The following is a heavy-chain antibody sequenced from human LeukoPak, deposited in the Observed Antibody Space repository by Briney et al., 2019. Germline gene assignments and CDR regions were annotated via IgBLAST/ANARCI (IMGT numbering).Heavy chain of an antibody. D-gene: IGHD2-8*01. V-gene: IGHV4-61*02. Sequence: PSETLSLTCTVSGGSISSGSYYWSWIRQPAGKGLEWIGRIYTSGSTNYNPSLKSRVTISVDTSKNQFSLKLSSVTAADTAVYYCARVRRNLMVYEAWGQGTLVTVSS. CDR2: IYTSGST. CDR3: ARVRRNLMVYEA. J-gene: IGHJ5*02. CDR1: GGSISSGSYY.